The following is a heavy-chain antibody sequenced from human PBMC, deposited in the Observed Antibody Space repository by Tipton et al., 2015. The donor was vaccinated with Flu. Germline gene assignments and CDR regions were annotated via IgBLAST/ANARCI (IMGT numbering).Heavy chain of an antibody. Sequence: SGFTLSSYGMHWVRQAPGKGLEWVAFIWYGGINKYYVDSVKGRFTISRDNSKNMLYLQMNSLGTDDTAVYYCARDRFSNFFGWFDSWGQGALVTVSS. CDR2: IWYGGINK. CDR1: GFTLSSYG. D-gene: IGHD4-11*01. V-gene: IGHV3-30*02. CDR3: ARDRFSNFFGWFDS. J-gene: IGHJ5*01.